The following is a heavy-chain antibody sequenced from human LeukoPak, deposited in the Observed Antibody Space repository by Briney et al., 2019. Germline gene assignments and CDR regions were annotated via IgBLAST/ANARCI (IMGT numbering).Heavy chain of an antibody. V-gene: IGHV3-21*01. CDR3: AREDDYYDSSGYHDAFDI. Sequence: GGSLRLSCVASGFTFSNNWMSWVRQAPGKGLEWVSSISSSSSYIYYADSVKGRFTISRDNAKNSLYLQMNSLRAEDTAVYYCAREDDYYDSSGYHDAFDIWGQGTMVTVPS. J-gene: IGHJ3*02. CDR2: ISSSSSYI. D-gene: IGHD3-22*01. CDR1: GFTFSNNW.